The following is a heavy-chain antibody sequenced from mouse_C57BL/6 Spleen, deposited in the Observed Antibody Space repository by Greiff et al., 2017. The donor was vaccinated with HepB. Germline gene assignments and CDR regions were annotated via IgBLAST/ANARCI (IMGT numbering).Heavy chain of an antibody. CDR3: ARGDSSYFDY. D-gene: IGHD2-12*01. CDR2: INPGSGGT. J-gene: IGHJ2*01. CDR1: GYAFTNYL. V-gene: IGHV1-54*01. Sequence: QVQLKESGAELVRPGTSVKVSCKASGYAFTNYLIEWVKQRPGQGLEWIGVINPGSGGTNYNEKFKGKATLTADKSSSTAYMQLSSLTSEDSAVYFCARGDSSYFDYWGQGTTLTVSS.